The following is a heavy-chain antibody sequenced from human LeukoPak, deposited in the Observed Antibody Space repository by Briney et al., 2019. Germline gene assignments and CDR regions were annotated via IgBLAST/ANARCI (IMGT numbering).Heavy chain of an antibody. CDR1: GGSFSGYY. CDR2: INHSGST. V-gene: IGHV4-34*01. J-gene: IGHJ4*02. Sequence: SETLSLTCAVYGGSFSGYYWSWIRQPPGKGLEWIGEINHSGSTNYNPSLKSRVTISVDTSKNQFSLKLSSVTAADTAVYYCARAVPAGFGSSCYGGAVDYWGQGTLVTVSS. CDR3: ARAVPAGFGSSCYGGAVDY. D-gene: IGHD6-13*01.